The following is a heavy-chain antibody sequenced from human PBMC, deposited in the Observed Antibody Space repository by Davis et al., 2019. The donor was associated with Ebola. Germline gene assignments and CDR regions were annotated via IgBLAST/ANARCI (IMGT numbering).Heavy chain of an antibody. J-gene: IGHJ6*02. CDR2: IYTGGST. Sequence: PGGSLTLSCAASGFTVSSNYMSWVRQAPGKGLEWVSVIYTGGSTYYADSVKGRFTISRDNSKNTLYLQMNSLRAEDTAVYYCARGSVDIVATTYNYYYGMDVWGQGTTVTVSS. CDR3: ARGSVDIVATTYNYYYGMDV. CDR1: GFTVSSNY. D-gene: IGHD5-12*01. V-gene: IGHV3-66*01.